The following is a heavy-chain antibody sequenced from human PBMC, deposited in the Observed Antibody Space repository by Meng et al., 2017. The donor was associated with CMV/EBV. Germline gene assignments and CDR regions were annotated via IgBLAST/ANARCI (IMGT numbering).Heavy chain of an antibody. V-gene: IGHV3-30-3*01. D-gene: IGHD3-10*01. J-gene: IGHJ4*02. CDR2: ISYDGSIQ. CDR1: GFTFSTYA. Sequence: GESLKISCAASGFTFSTYAMHWVRQAPGKGLEWMAVISYDGSIQYYADAVRGRCTISRDNAKSTLFLQMNSLRVEDTALYYCAGRGVTPTIIIDYWGQGTLVTVSS. CDR3: AGRGVTPTIIIDY.